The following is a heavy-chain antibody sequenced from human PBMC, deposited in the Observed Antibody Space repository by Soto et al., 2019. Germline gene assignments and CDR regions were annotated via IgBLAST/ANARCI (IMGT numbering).Heavy chain of an antibody. CDR1: GDSITSNSYF. CDR3: ARAPRGNYGYPSYFDY. Sequence: PSETLSLTCTVSGDSITSNSYFWTWIRQPPGTGLEWIGEINHSGSTNYNPSLKSRVTISVDTSKNQFSLKLTSVTAADTAVYYCARAPRGNYGYPSYFDYWGQGTLVTVSS. J-gene: IGHJ4*02. V-gene: IGHV4-39*07. CDR2: INHSGST. D-gene: IGHD3-10*01.